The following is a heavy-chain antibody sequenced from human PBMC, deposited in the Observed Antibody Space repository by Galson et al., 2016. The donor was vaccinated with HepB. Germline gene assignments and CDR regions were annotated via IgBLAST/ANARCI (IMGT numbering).Heavy chain of an antibody. J-gene: IGHJ4*02. CDR2: INTNGREI. CDR1: GFTFSNYW. D-gene: IGHD3-3*01. Sequence: SLRLSCAASGFTFSNYWMNWVRQAPGKGLEWVANINTNGREIYYADAVNGRFTISRDNSKNTLYLLMNSLGVEDTAVYYCAKAFAVGFWSGYDYWGQGSPVTVSS. V-gene: IGHV3-7*03. CDR3: AKAFAVGFWSGYDY.